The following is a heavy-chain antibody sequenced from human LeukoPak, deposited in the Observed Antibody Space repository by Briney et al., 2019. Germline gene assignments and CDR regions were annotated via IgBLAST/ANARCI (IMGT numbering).Heavy chain of an antibody. CDR3: ARELHSSGWYLDY. CDR1: GGTFSSYA. J-gene: IGHJ4*02. V-gene: IGHV1-69*04. D-gene: IGHD6-19*01. CDR2: IIPILGIA. Sequence: SVKVSCKASGGTFSSYAISWVRQAPGQGLEWMGRIIPILGIANYAQKFQGRVTITADKSTSTAYMELSSLRSEDTAVYYCARELHSSGWYLDYWGQGTLVTVSS.